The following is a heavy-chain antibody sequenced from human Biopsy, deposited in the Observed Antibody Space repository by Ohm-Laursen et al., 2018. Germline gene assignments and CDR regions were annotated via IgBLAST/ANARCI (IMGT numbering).Heavy chain of an antibody. V-gene: IGHV4-59*08. CDR2: IYYTGST. D-gene: IGHD1-26*01. Sequence: SETLSLTCTVSGSSISRYYWSWIRQPPGKGLEWIGYIYYTGSTNYNPSIKSRLTISVNTSLNYLTLRLTSVTAADTAVYYCARHAPSYSGSYWRYFDLWGRGTLVTVSS. CDR3: ARHAPSYSGSYWRYFDL. CDR1: GSSISRYY. J-gene: IGHJ2*01.